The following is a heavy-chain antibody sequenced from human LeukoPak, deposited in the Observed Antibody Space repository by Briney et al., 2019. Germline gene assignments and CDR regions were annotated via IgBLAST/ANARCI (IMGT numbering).Heavy chain of an antibody. D-gene: IGHD6-19*01. V-gene: IGHV3-9*01. CDR2: ISWNSGSI. CDR1: GFTFDDYA. Sequence: PGGSLRLSCAASGFTFDDYAMHWVRQAPGKGLEWVSGISWNSGSIGYADSVKGRFTISRDNAKNSLYLQMNSLRAEDTALYYCAKDMGQWLVRPHGGMDVWGQGTTVTVSS. J-gene: IGHJ6*02. CDR3: AKDMGQWLVRPHGGMDV.